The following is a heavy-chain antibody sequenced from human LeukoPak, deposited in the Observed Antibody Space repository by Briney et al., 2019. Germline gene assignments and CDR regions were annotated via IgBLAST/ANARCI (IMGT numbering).Heavy chain of an antibody. D-gene: IGHD5-18*01. CDR1: GYTFTGYY. Sequence: VASVKVSCKASGYTFTGYYMHWVRQAPGQGLEWMGWINPNSGGTNYAQKFQGRVTMTRDTSISTAYMELSRLRSDDTAVYYCARAPERGYSYEFDYWGQGTLVTVSS. CDR3: ARAPERGYSYEFDY. J-gene: IGHJ4*02. CDR2: INPNSGGT. V-gene: IGHV1-2*02.